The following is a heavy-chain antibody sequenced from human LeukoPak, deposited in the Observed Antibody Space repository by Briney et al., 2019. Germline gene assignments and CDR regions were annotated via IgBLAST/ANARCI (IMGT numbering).Heavy chain of an antibody. V-gene: IGHV1-2*06. Sequence: ASVKVSCKASGYTFTGHYMHWVRQAPGQGLEWMGRINPNSGGTNYAQKFQGRVTMTRDTSISTAYMELSRLRSDDTAVYYCARGYYDFWSGYYTNFDYWGQGTLVTVSS. CDR1: GYTFTGHY. CDR2: INPNSGGT. CDR3: ARGYYDFWSGYYTNFDY. D-gene: IGHD3-3*01. J-gene: IGHJ4*02.